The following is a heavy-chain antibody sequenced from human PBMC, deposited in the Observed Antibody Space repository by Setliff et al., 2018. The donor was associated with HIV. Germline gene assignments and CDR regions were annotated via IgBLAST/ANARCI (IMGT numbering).Heavy chain of an antibody. D-gene: IGHD5-18*01. CDR1: GGSISSYY. Sequence: PSETLSLTCTVSGGSISSYYWSWIRQPPGKGLEWIGYIYYSGSTNYNPSLKSRVTISVDTSKNQFSRKLSSVTAADTAVYYCAGRIQLWFDYWGQGTLVTVSS. CDR3: AGRIQLWFDY. CDR2: IYYSGST. J-gene: IGHJ4*02. V-gene: IGHV4-59*01.